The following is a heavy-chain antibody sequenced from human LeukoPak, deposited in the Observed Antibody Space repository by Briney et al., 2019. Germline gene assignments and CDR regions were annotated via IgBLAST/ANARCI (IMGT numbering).Heavy chain of an antibody. D-gene: IGHD6-13*01. J-gene: IGHJ4*02. V-gene: IGHV3-7*01. CDR1: GFTFSSYW. CDR2: IKQDGSEK. Sequence: GGSLRLSCAASGFTFSSYWMSWVRQAPGKGLEWVANIKQDGSEKYYEDSVKGRFTISRDNAKNSLYLQMNSLRAEDTAVYYCARETPDSSSWTDFDYWGQGTLVTVSS. CDR3: ARETPDSSSWTDFDY.